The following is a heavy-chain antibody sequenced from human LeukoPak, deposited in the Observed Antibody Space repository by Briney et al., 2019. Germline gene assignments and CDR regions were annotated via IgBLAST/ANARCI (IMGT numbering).Heavy chain of an antibody. J-gene: IGHJ4*02. D-gene: IGHD3-10*01. CDR2: ISAYNGNT. CDR3: AREVRYYGSGSHNDY. Sequence: ASVKVSCKASGYTFTSYGISWVRQAPGQGLEWMGWISAYNGNTNYAQKLQGRVTMTTDTSTSTAYMELRSPRSDDTAVYYCAREVRYYGSGSHNDYWGQGTLVTVSS. V-gene: IGHV1-18*01. CDR1: GYTFTSYG.